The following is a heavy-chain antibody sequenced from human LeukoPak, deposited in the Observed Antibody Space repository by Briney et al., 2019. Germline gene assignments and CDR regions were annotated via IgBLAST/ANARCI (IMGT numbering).Heavy chain of an antibody. V-gene: IGHV4-34*01. CDR2: INHSGNT. J-gene: IGHJ4*02. Sequence: PSETLSLTCAVYGGSFSGYSWSWIRQPPGKGLEWIGEINHSGNTNYNPSLKSRVTISADTSKNQFSLNLRSVTAADTALYYCARHGVTNSGFIDYWGQGILVTVSS. D-gene: IGHD4-23*01. CDR1: GGSFSGYS. CDR3: ARHGVTNSGFIDY.